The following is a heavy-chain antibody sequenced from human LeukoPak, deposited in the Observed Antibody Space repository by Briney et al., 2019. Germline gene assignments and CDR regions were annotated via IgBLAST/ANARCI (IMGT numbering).Heavy chain of an antibody. V-gene: IGHV3-74*01. D-gene: IGHD3-9*01. J-gene: IGHJ4*02. CDR2: INGDGSIT. CDR1: GFTFRSHW. CDR3: AREGGYFDWPVDY. Sequence: GSLRLSCAASGFTFRSHWMHWVRQAPGKGQVWVSRINGDGSITTYADSVKGRFTISRDNAKNTLYLQMNSLRAEDTAVYYCAREGGYFDWPVDYWGQGTLVTVSS.